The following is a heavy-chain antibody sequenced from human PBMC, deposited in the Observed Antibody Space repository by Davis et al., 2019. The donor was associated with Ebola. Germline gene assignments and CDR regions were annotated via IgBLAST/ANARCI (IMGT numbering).Heavy chain of an antibody. D-gene: IGHD4-23*01. CDR3: ARDCRVYGGNSGGYFDL. CDR1: GGSVSSGSYY. Sequence: PSETLSLTCTVSGGSVSSGSYYWSWIRQPPGKGLEWIGYIYYSGSTNYNPSLKSRVTISVDTSKNQFSLKLSSVTAADTAVYYCARDCRVYGGNSGGYFDLWGRGTLVTVSS. J-gene: IGHJ2*01. CDR2: IYYSGST. V-gene: IGHV4-61*01.